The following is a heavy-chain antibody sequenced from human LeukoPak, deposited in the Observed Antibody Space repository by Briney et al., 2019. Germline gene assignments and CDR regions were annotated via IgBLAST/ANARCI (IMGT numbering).Heavy chain of an antibody. CDR1: GYTFTTYG. Sequence: ASVKVSCKSSGYTFTTYGISWVRQAPGQGLEWMGWISADNGNTNYARKLLGRVTMTTDTSTSTAYMELRSLRSDDTAVYYCARGCAPGDYGSGSYYNPGGNWFDPWGQGTLVTVSS. V-gene: IGHV1-18*01. D-gene: IGHD3-10*01. J-gene: IGHJ5*02. CDR3: ARGCAPGDYGSGSYYNPGGNWFDP. CDR2: ISADNGNT.